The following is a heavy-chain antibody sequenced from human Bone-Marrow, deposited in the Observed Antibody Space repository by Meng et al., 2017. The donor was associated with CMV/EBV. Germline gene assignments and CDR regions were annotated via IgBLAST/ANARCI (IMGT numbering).Heavy chain of an antibody. V-gene: IGHV4-39*07. CDR3: ARVEGWGVPAAIQEYYFDY. CDR1: GGSISSSSYY. D-gene: IGHD2-2*02. Sequence: SETLSLTCTVSGGSISSSSYYWGWIRQPPGKGLEGIGSIYYSGSTYYNPSLKSRVTISVDTSKNQFSLKLSSVTAADTAVYYCARVEGWGVPAAIQEYYFDYWGQGTLVTGSS. CDR2: IYYSGST. J-gene: IGHJ4*02.